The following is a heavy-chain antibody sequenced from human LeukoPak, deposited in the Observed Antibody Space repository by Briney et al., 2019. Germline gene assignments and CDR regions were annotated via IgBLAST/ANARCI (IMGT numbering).Heavy chain of an antibody. Sequence: GGSLRLSCAASGFTFSSYWMHWVRQAPGKGLVWVSRINTDGSSTSYADSVKGRFTISRDNAKNTLYLQMNSLRAEDTAVYYCARTCSSTSCSKTYYYYYYMDVWGKGTTVTVSS. CDR3: ARTCSSTSCSKTYYYYYYMDV. J-gene: IGHJ6*03. CDR1: GFTFSSYW. CDR2: INTDGSST. V-gene: IGHV3-74*01. D-gene: IGHD2-2*01.